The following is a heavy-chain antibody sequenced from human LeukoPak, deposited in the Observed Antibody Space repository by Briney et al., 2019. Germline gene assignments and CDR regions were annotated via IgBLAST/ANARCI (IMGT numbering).Heavy chain of an antibody. CDR1: GYTFTSYD. CDR3: ARGGSSGWYFLYYYYYGMDV. J-gene: IGHJ6*02. D-gene: IGHD6-19*01. V-gene: IGHV1-8*01. CDR2: MNPNSGNT. Sequence: ASVKVSCKASGYTFTSYDINWVRRATGQGLEWMGWMNPNSGNTGYAQKFQGRVTMTRNTSISTAYMELSSLRSEDTAVYYCARGGSSGWYFLYYYYYGMDVWGQGTTVTVSS.